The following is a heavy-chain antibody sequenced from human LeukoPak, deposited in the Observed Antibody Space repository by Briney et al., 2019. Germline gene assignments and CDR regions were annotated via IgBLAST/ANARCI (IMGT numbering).Heavy chain of an antibody. J-gene: IGHJ5*02. V-gene: IGHV4-59*11. CDR3: ARGVNWIDP. Sequence: SETLSLTCTVSGGSTSSRYWTWIRQPPGKGLEWIGYISYSGTTNYNPSLKSRVTISIDTSKNQFSLKLSSVTAADTAVYYCARGVNWIDPWGQGTLVTVSS. D-gene: IGHD6-13*01. CDR1: GGSTSSRY. CDR2: ISYSGTT.